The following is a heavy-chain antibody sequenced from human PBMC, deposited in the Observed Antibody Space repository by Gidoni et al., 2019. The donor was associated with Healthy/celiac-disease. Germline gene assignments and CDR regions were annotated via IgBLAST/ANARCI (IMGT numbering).Heavy chain of an antibody. CDR2: IYYSGST. Sequence: QVQLQESGPGLVKPSETLSLTCTVSGGSVSSGSYYWSWIRQPPGKGLEWIGYIYYSGSTNYNPSLKSRVTISVDTSKNQCSLKLSSVTAADTAVYYCARYNWNDKVWFNYYYGMDVWGQGTTVTVSS. CDR1: GGSVSSGSYY. V-gene: IGHV4-61*01. CDR3: ARYNWNDKVWFNYYYGMDV. J-gene: IGHJ6*02. D-gene: IGHD1-20*01.